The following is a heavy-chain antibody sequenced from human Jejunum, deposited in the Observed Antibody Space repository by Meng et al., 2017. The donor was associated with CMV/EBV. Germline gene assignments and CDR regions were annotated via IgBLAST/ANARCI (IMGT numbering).Heavy chain of an antibody. V-gene: IGHV7-4-1*02. CDR3: ARDSPLDGYSLLDY. Sequence: VEVVQSGSGLKQPGAPGKVSCRPSGYTFTSYAINWVRQAPGQGPDWMGWIDPNTGNPTYDQGFTGRFVFSLDTSVSTAYLQINSLRADDTAVYYCARDSPLDGYSLLDYWGQGTLVTVSS. J-gene: IGHJ4*02. D-gene: IGHD5-24*01. CDR1: GYTFTSYA. CDR2: IDPNTGNP.